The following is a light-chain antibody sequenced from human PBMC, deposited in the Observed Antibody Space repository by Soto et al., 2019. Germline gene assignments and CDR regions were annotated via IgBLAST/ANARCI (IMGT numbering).Light chain of an antibody. CDR2: KAS. CDR3: QHYNSYSEA. V-gene: IGKV1-5*03. CDR1: QSIGTW. J-gene: IGKJ1*01. Sequence: DIQMTQFPYTLSASVGDRVTITCRASQSIGTWLAWYQQKPGEAPKLLIYKASTLKSGVPSRFSGSRSGTEFTLTISSLQPDDFATYYCQHYNSYSEAFGQGTKV.